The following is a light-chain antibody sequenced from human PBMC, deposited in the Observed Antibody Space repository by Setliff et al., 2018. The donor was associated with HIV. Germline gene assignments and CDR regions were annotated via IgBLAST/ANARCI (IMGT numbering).Light chain of an antibody. CDR2: EVN. CDR1: SSDVGAYNY. Sequence: QSVLTQPASVSGSPGQSITVSCPGTSSDVGAYNYVSWYQQHPGKAPKLLIYEVNNRPSGVSNRFSGSKSGNTASLIISGLQAEDEADDYCSSYTSSTTPVIFGGGTKVTVL. J-gene: IGLJ2*01. CDR3: SSYTSSTTPVI. V-gene: IGLV2-14*01.